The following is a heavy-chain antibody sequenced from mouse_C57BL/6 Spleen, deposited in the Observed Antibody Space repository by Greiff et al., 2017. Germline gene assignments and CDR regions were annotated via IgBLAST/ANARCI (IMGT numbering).Heavy chain of an antibody. V-gene: IGHV1-9*01. CDR1: GYTFTGYW. J-gene: IGHJ4*01. D-gene: IGHD1-1*01. Sequence: VQLQQSGAELMKPGASVKLSCKATGYTFTGYWIEWVKQRPGHGLEWIGEILPGSGSTNYNEKFKGKATFTADTSSNTAYMQLSSLTTEDSAIYYCASPFITTVVATDYYAMDYWGQGTSVTVSS. CDR2: ILPGSGST. CDR3: ASPFITTVVATDYYAMDY.